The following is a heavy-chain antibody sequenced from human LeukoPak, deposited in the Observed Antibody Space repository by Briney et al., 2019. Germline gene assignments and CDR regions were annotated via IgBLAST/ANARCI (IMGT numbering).Heavy chain of an antibody. D-gene: IGHD3-3*01. CDR1: GGTFSSYA. Sequence: ASVKVSRKASGGTFSSYAISWVRQAPGQGLEWMGGIIPIFGTANYAQKFQGRVTITTDESTSTAYMELSSLRSEDTAVYYCARSRGYDFWSGYYTDFDYWGQGTLVTVSS. CDR2: IIPIFGTA. CDR3: ARSRGYDFWSGYYTDFDY. V-gene: IGHV1-69*05. J-gene: IGHJ4*02.